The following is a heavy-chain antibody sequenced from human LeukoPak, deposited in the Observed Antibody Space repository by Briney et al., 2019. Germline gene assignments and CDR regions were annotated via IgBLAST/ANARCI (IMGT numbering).Heavy chain of an antibody. CDR2: TIPILGIA. J-gene: IGHJ4*02. Sequence: ASVKVSCKASGGTFSSYAIGWVRQAPGQGLEWMGRTIPILGIANYAQKFQGRVTITADKSTSTAYMELSSLRSEDTAVYYCARAPPSGYRVDYWGQGTLVTVSS. V-gene: IGHV1-69*04. CDR3: ARAPPSGYRVDY. D-gene: IGHD5-18*01. CDR1: GGTFSSYA.